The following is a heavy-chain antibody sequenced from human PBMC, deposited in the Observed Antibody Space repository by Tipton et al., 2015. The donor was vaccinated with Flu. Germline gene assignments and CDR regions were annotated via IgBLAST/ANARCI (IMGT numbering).Heavy chain of an antibody. CDR2: ISSRGVTI. Sequence: SLRLSCAASGFTFSSYEMTWVRQAPGKGLEWVSYISSRGVTIFYAESVKGRFTISRDTATNSLYLQMNNLRAEDTAVYYCAKGGRTFDYWGQGTLVTVSS. CDR3: AKGGRTFDY. CDR1: GFTFSSYE. J-gene: IGHJ4*02. V-gene: IGHV3-48*03.